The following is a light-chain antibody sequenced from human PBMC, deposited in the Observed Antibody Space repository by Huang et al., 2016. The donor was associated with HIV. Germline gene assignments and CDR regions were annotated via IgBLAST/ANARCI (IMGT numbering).Light chain of an antibody. CDR1: QSVSSF. Sequence: EIVLTQSPATLSLSPGERATLSCRASQSVSSFLAWYQQKPGQAPRLLIHDASNRATGIPARFSGSGSVTDFTFTISSLEPEDFAIYYCQQRNNWITFGQGTRLEIK. V-gene: IGKV3-11*01. J-gene: IGKJ5*01. CDR3: QQRNNWIT. CDR2: DAS.